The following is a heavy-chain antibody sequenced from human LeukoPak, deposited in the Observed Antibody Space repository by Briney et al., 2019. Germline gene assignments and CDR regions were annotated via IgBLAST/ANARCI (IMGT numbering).Heavy chain of an antibody. CDR3: ARGIVRPKDAFDI. D-gene: IGHD3-16*02. CDR1: GFTFSSYS. CDR2: INHSGST. V-gene: IGHV4-34*01. Sequence: GSLRLSCAASGFTFSSYSINWVRQAPGKGLEWIGEINHSGSTNYNPSLKSRVTISVDTSKNQFSLKLSSVTAADTAVYYCARGIVRPKDAFDIWGQGTMVTVSS. J-gene: IGHJ3*02.